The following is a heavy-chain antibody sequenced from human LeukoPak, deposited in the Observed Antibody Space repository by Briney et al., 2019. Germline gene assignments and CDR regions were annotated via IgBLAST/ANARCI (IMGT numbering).Heavy chain of an antibody. J-gene: IGHJ4*02. Sequence: SETLSLTCTVSGGSISSYYWSWIRQPAGKGLEWIGRIYSTGSTNYNPSLKSRVTISVDRSKNQFSLKLSSVTAADTAVYYCARTYYYDSSGYSVFDYWGQGTLVTVPS. D-gene: IGHD3-22*01. CDR3: ARTYYYDSSGYSVFDY. CDR1: GGSISSYY. V-gene: IGHV4-4*07. CDR2: IYSTGST.